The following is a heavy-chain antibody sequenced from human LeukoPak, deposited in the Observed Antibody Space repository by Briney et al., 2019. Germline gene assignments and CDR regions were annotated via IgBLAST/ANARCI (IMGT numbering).Heavy chain of an antibody. J-gene: IGHJ6*03. Sequence: GESLKISCKASGYSFTNYWIGWVRQMPGKGLEWMGIIYPGDSDTRYSPSFQGQVTISADKSISTAYLQWSSLKASDTAMYYCARQSRGQQLYYYYYMDIWGKGTTVTVSS. CDR1: GYSFTNYW. CDR2: IYPGDSDT. CDR3: ARQSRGQQLYYYYYMDI. V-gene: IGHV5-51*01. D-gene: IGHD6-13*01.